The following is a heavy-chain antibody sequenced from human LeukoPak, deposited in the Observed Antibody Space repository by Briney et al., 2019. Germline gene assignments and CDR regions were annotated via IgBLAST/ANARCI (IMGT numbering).Heavy chain of an antibody. CDR3: ARGSVTGTPYFNY. V-gene: IGHV3-33*01. D-gene: IGHD6-19*01. Sequence: PGGSLRLSCAASGFIFNNYGMHWVRQAPGKGLEWVAVIRSDGSNKYYADSVKGRFTISRDNSKNTLSLQMNSLRAEDTAVYYCARGSVTGTPYFNYWGQGTLVTVSS. CDR1: GFIFNNYG. CDR2: IRSDGSNK. J-gene: IGHJ4*02.